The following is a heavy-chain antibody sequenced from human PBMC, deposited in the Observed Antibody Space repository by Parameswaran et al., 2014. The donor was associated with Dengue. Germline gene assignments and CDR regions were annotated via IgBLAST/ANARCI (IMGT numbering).Heavy chain of an antibody. V-gene: IGHV1-69*01. Sequence: WVRQAPGQGLEWMGGIIPIFGTANYAQKFQGRVTITADESTSTAYMELSSLRSEDTAVYYCARDSGYNYYGMDVWGQGTTVTVSS. CDR2: IIPIFGTA. CDR3: ARDSGYNYYGMDV. J-gene: IGHJ6*02. D-gene: IGHD3-22*01.